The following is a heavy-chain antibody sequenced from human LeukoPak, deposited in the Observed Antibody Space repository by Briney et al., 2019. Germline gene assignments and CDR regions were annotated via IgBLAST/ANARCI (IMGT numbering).Heavy chain of an antibody. J-gene: IGHJ6*03. CDR2: IIPIFGTA. D-gene: IGHD4-11*01. Sequence: ASVKVSCKASGGTFSNYAITWVRQAPGQGLEWMGGIIPIFGTANYAQKFQGRVTITADKSTSTAYMELSSLRSEDTAVYFCARGRVSSSTWYSTYYYFFYMDFWGKGTTVTVSS. CDR1: GGTFSNYA. V-gene: IGHV1-69*06. CDR3: ARGRVSSSTWYSTYYYFFYMDF.